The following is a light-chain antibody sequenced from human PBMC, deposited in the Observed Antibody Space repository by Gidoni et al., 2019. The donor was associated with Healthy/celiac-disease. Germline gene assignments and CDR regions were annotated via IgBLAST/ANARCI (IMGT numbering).Light chain of an antibody. Sequence: DIVMTQSPDSLAVSLGERATINCKSSQSVLYSSNNKNYLAWYQQKPGQPPTLLIYWASTRESGVPDRFSGSGSGTDFTLTISSLQAEDVAVYYCQQYYSTPITFXQXTRLEIK. CDR2: WAS. J-gene: IGKJ5*01. V-gene: IGKV4-1*01. CDR1: QSVLYSSNNKNY. CDR3: QQYYSTPIT.